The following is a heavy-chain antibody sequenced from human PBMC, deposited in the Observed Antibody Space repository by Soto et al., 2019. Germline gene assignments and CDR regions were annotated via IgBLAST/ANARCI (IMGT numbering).Heavy chain of an antibody. Sequence: ASVTVSCKASGYTFTSYYSHWVRPAPGQGLEWMGIINPSGGSTSYAQKFQGRVTMTRDTSTSTVYMELSSLRSEDTAVYYCKLEWESYYYGMDVWGQGTTVTVSS. CDR1: GYTFTSYY. D-gene: IGHD3-3*01. CDR2: INPSGGST. V-gene: IGHV1-46*01. CDR3: KLEWESYYYGMDV. J-gene: IGHJ6*02.